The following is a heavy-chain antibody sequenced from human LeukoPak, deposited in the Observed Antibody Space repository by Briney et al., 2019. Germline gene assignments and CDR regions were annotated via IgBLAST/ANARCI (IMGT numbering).Heavy chain of an antibody. D-gene: IGHD5-12*01. CDR2: VNQDGSEA. J-gene: IGHJ4*02. CDR1: GFPFHNYW. V-gene: IGHV3-7*01. Sequence: GGSLRLSCAASGFPFHNYWMTWVRQAPGKGLEWVAQVNQDGSEAHYADSVKARFTISRDNAKSSVSLQMNSLRAEDTAVYYCARDGGVSGYDLLDYWGQGTLVTVSS. CDR3: ARDGGVSGYDLLDY.